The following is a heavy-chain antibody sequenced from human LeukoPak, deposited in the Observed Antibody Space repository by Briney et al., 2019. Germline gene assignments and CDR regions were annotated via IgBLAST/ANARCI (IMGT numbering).Heavy chain of an antibody. D-gene: IGHD2-21*01. J-gene: IGHJ4*02. V-gene: IGHV1-46*01. CDR3: ARVIGGERDQYFDY. CDR1: GYTFTSYG. CDR2: INPSGGST. Sequence: ASVKVSCKASGYTFTSYGISWVRQAPGQGLEWMGIINPSGGSTSYAQKFQGRVTMTRDMSTSTVYMELSSLRSEDTAVYYCARVIGGERDQYFDYWGQGTLVTVSS.